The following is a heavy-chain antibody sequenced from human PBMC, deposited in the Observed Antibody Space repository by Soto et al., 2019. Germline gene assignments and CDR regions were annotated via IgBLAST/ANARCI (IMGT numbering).Heavy chain of an antibody. CDR1: GFTFSSSA. J-gene: IGHJ4*02. Sequence: EVQLLESGRVFVQPGGSLRLSCAASGFTFSSSALSCVLQGPGKGREWVPALSATGQGIYYADSVTGRFTISKDNSKQTVFLHMDSLSGEDTAVYYCAKDRNDPLDYFHYWGQGTLVTVSS. CDR2: LSATGQGI. CDR3: AKDRNDPLDYFHY. D-gene: IGHD1-1*01. V-gene: IGHV3-23*01.